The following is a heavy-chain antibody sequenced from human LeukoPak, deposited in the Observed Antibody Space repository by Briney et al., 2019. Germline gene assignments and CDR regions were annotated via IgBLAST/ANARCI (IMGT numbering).Heavy chain of an antibody. D-gene: IGHD3-10*01. CDR1: GYTFTSYY. CDR3: ARDSIFLEKPHYYGSGSPNLYFDY. Sequence: ASVKVSCKASGYTFTSYYMRWVRQAPGQGLEWMGIVNPSGGSTSYAQKFQGRVTMTRDTSTSTVYMELSSLRSEDTAVYYCARDSIFLEKPHYYGSGSPNLYFDYWGQGTLVTVSS. J-gene: IGHJ4*02. CDR2: VNPSGGST. V-gene: IGHV1-46*01.